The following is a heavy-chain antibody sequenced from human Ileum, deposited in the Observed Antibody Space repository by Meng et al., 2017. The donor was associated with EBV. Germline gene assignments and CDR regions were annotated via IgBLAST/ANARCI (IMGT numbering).Heavy chain of an antibody. Sequence: QLDGCALGLVKPSDPLARTCTVSVAATGCSINDWSVICQPPGKGLEWSGHIYNSRKTYYNPSLKSRITISVDTSKNQFSLKLISVTAADTAVYYCARGQKGYFDLWGRGTLVTVPS. J-gene: IGHJ2*01. CDR3: ARGQKGYFDL. V-gene: IGHV4-30-4*01. CDR2: IYNSRKT. CDR1: VAATGCSIND.